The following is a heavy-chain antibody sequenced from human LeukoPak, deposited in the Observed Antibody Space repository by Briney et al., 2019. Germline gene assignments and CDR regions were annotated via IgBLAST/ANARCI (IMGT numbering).Heavy chain of an antibody. CDR1: GFTFSSYA. Sequence: QPGGSLRLSCAASGFTFSSYAMSWVRQAPGKGLEWVSVIYSGGSTYYADSVKGRFTISRDNSKDTLYLQMNSLRAEDTAVYYCATGSVLEWFLFDYWGQGTLVTASS. CDR2: IYSGGST. V-gene: IGHV3-66*02. J-gene: IGHJ4*02. CDR3: ATGSVLEWFLFDY. D-gene: IGHD3-3*01.